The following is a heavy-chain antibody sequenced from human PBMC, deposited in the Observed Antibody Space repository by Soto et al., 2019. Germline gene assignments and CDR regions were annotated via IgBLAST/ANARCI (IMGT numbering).Heavy chain of an antibody. CDR1: GDSVSSNSAA. CDR3: AREDIVLMVYARVRAFDI. Sequence: PSQTLSLTCAICGDSVSSNSAAWNWIRQSPSRGLEWLGRTYYRSKWYNDYAVSVKSRITINPDTSKNQFSLQLNSVTPEDTAVYYCAREDIVLMVYARVRAFDIWGQGTMVTVSS. J-gene: IGHJ3*02. CDR2: TYYRSKWYN. V-gene: IGHV6-1*01. D-gene: IGHD2-8*01.